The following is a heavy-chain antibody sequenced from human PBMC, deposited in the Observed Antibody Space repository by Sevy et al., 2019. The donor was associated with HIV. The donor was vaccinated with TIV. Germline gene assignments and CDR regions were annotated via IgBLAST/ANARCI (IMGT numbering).Heavy chain of an antibody. V-gene: IGHV3-23*01. CDR2: LAFGCGEI. J-gene: IGHJ4*02. D-gene: IGHD2-8*01. Sequence: AGSLRLSCAASGFTFSKYSMSWVRQPPGKELEWVSTLAFGCGEINYADSVKGRFTISRDNSKSSVYLQMNNLRPEDTAVYYCASEGCNKPHDYWGQGTLVTVSS. CDR1: GFTFSKYS. CDR3: ASEGCNKPHDY.